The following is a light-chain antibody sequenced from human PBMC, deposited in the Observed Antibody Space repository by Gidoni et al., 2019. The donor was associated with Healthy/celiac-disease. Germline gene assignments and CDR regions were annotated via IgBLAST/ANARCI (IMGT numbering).Light chain of an antibody. V-gene: IGKV1-5*03. CDR2: KAS. Sequence: DIQMTQPPTTLSASVGDRVTITSRASQSISSWLAWYQQQPGKAPKLLIYKASSLESGVPSRFSGSGSGTEFTLTISSLQPDDFATYYCQQYNSYPWTFGQGTKVEIK. J-gene: IGKJ1*01. CDR1: QSISSW. CDR3: QQYNSYPWT.